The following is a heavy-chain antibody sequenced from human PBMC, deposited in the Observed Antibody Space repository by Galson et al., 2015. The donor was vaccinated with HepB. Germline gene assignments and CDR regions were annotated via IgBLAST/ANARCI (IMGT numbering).Heavy chain of an antibody. J-gene: IGHJ4*02. CDR3: THRRIYYDFWSGYPPFDY. CDR1: GFSLSTSGAG. D-gene: IGHD3-3*01. CDR2: IYWNEAD. V-gene: IGHV2-5*01. Sequence: PALVKPTQTLTLTCTFSGFSLSTSGAGVGWIRQPPGEALEWLALIYWNEADHFSPSLRNRLTINKDTSKNQVVLTMTNMDPVDTATYYCTHRRIYYDFWSGYPPFDYWGQGILVTVSS.